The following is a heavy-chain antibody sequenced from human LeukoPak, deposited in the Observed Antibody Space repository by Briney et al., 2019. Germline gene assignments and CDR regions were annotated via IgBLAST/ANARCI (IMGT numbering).Heavy chain of an antibody. Sequence: GGSLRLSCAVSGFIVNNKYMTWVRQGPGKGLEWVSVIYEGGSSDYADSVKGRFSVSRDDSKNTVYLQMNSLRAEDTALYYCASYNQRLSNWFFDLWGRGTLVTVSS. CDR1: GFIVNNKY. CDR2: IYEGGSS. CDR3: ASYNQRLSNWFFDL. V-gene: IGHV3-53*01. D-gene: IGHD6-25*01. J-gene: IGHJ2*01.